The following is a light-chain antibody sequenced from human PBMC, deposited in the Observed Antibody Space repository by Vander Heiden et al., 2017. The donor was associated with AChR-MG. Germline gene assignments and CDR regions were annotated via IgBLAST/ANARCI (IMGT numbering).Light chain of an antibody. CDR3: QSYDSSLSGSGVV. V-gene: IGLV1-40*01. J-gene: IGLJ2*01. CDR1: SSNIGGGDD. Sequence: QSVLTQPPSVSGAPGQRVTISGTGSSSNIGGGDDVHLYQQLPGTAPKLLIYGNSNRPSGVPDRFSGSNSGTSASLAIPGLQAEDEADYYCQSYDSSLSGSGVVFGGGTKLTVL. CDR2: GNS.